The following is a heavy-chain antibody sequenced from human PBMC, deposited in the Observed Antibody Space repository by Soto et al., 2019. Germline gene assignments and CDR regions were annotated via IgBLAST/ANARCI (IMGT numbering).Heavy chain of an antibody. CDR3: ERVLPASHDSDY. J-gene: IGHJ4*02. CDR1: GYTFTSYC. D-gene: IGHD1-1*01. Sequence: ASVKVSCKAAGYTFTSYCLSWVRPAPGQVLEWMGWISAYNGNTNYAQKLQGRVTMTTDTSTSTAYMELRSLRSDDTAVYYCERVLPASHDSDYWGLVTMVTVSS. V-gene: IGHV1-18*01. CDR2: ISAYNGNT.